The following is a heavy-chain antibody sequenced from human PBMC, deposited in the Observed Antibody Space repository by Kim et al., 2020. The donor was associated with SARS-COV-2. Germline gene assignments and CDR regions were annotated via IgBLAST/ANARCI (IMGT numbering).Heavy chain of an antibody. J-gene: IGHJ4*02. CDR2: YSGSP. V-gene: IGHV4-39*01. CDR3: ARGDFDY. Sequence: YSGSPYSNPSLKSRVTISVDTSKNQFSLKLSSVTAADTAVYYCARGDFDYWGQGTLVTVSS.